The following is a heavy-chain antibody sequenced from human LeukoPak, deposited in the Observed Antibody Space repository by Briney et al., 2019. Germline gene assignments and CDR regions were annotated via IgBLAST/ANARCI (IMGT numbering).Heavy chain of an antibody. D-gene: IGHD1-26*01. CDR2: IYPGDSDT. CDR1: GYTFTNYW. Sequence: GESLKISCKGSGYTFTNYWIAWVRQKPGKGLEWMGIIYPGDSDTRYSPSFQGQVTISADKSTTTAYLQWSSLKAADTAMYFCARLADTTSWGQGTLVTVSS. J-gene: IGHJ5*02. CDR3: ARLADTTS. V-gene: IGHV5-51*01.